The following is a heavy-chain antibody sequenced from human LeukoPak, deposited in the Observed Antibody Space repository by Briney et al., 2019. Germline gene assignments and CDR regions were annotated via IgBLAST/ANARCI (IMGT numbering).Heavy chain of an antibody. V-gene: IGHV3-7*03. D-gene: IGHD3-22*01. CDR2: IRQDGTDK. CDR1: GFSGFTFSDYW. CDR3: ARDLYDREGFDY. J-gene: IGHJ4*02. Sequence: GGSLRLSCAASGFSGFTFSDYWMSWVRQAPGKGLEWVAIIRQDGTDKYYADSVKGRFTISRDNAKSSVSLQMNSLRAEDTAAYYCARDLYDREGFDYWGQGALVTVSS.